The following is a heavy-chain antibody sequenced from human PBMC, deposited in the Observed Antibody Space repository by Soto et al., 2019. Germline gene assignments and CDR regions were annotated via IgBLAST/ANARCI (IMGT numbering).Heavy chain of an antibody. CDR1: GGSIRRGDYY. CDR3: ARGPGATGLGY. V-gene: IGHV4-30-4*01. CDR2: IYYSGST. J-gene: IGHJ4*02. D-gene: IGHD1-26*01. Sequence: QVQLQESGPGLVKPSQTLSLPCTVSGGSIRRGDYYWSWIRRPPGKGLACIGYIYYSGSTYSNPSLKSRVTISVDTSKNQFSLKLSSVTAADTAVYYCARGPGATGLGYWGQGTLVTVSS.